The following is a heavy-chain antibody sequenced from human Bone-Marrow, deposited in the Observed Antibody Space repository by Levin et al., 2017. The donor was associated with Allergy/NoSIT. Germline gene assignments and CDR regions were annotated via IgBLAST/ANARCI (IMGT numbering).Heavy chain of an antibody. CDR1: GFTFGDYA. CDR2: IRSKAYGGTT. J-gene: IGHJ3*02. V-gene: IGHV3-49*04. D-gene: IGHD3-22*01. CDR3: TIYHYDSTSFDI. Sequence: GESLKISCTASGFTFGDYAMSWVRQAPGKGLEWVGFIRSKAYGGTTEYAASVKGRFTISRDDSKSIAYLQMNSLKTEDTAVYYCTIYHYDSTSFDIWGQGTMVTVSS.